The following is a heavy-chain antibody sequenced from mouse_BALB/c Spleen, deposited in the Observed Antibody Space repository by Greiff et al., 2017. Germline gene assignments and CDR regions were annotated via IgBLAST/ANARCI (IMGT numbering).Heavy chain of an antibody. J-gene: IGHJ3*01. D-gene: IGHD2-1*01. V-gene: IGHV14-3*02. Sequence: VQLQQSGAELVKPGASVKLSCTASGFNIKDTYMHWVKQRPEQGLEWIGRIDPANGNTKYDPKFQGKATIPADTSSNTAYLQLSSLTSEDTAVYYCYGNSAWFAYWGQGTLVTVSA. CDR3: YGNSAWFAY. CDR2: IDPANGNT. CDR1: GFNIKDTY.